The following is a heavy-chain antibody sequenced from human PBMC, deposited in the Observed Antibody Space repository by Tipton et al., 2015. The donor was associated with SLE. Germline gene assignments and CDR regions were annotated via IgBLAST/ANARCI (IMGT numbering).Heavy chain of an antibody. D-gene: IGHD3/OR15-3a*01. CDR3: ASDFWTDY. CDR1: GFTFSNYG. CDR2: IRASSK. V-gene: IGHV3-23*01. J-gene: IGHJ4*02. Sequence: SLRLSCEASGFTFSNYGMNWVRQAPGKGLEWVATIRASSKYHAESVMGRFTISRDNSKNTVYLQMSGLRVEDTAVYYCASDFWTDYWGPGTQVAVSS.